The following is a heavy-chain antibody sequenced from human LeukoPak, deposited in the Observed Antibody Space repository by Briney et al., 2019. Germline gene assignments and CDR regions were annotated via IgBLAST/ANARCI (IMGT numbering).Heavy chain of an antibody. D-gene: IGHD6-13*01. J-gene: IGHJ3*02. CDR3: ARGITLSSWWGYAFDI. Sequence: PGGSLRLSCAASGFTFSSYWMHWVRQPPGKGLVWVSRINSDGSSTSYADSVKGRFTISRDNAKNTLYLQMNSLRAEDTAVYYCARGITLSSWWGYAFDIWGQGTMVTVSS. V-gene: IGHV3-74*01. CDR1: GFTFSSYW. CDR2: INSDGSST.